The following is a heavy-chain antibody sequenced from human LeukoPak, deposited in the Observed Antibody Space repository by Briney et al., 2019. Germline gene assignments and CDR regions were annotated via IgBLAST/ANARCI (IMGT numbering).Heavy chain of an antibody. Sequence: PGGSLRLSCAASGFTFNNYAMSRVRQAPGKGLEWVSGICGSGGSTYYADSVKGRFTISRDNSKNTLYMEMNSLRAEDTAVYYCARDLGRYDSNQGPLDAFDIWGQGTMVTVSS. CDR2: ICGSGGST. CDR1: GFTFNNYA. CDR3: ARDLGRYDSNQGPLDAFDI. V-gene: IGHV3-23*01. D-gene: IGHD3-22*01. J-gene: IGHJ3*02.